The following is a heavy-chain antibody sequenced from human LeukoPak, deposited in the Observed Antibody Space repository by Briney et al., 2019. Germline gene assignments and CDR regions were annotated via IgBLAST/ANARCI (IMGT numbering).Heavy chain of an antibody. CDR3: AKIKSLYYDSSGYQDY. V-gene: IGHV3-23*01. CDR1: GFTFNNYG. CDR2: ISGSGGST. D-gene: IGHD3-22*01. Sequence: GGSLRLSCAASGFTFNNYGMHWVRQAPGKGLEWVSAISGSGGSTYYADSVKGRFTISRDNSKNTLYLQMNSLRAEDTAVYYCAKIKSLYYDSSGYQDYWGQGTLVTVSS. J-gene: IGHJ4*02.